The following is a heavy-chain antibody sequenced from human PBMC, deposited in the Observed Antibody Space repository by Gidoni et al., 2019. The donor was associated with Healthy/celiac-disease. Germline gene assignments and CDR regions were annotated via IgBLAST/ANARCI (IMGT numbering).Heavy chain of an antibody. CDR2: INWNGGST. Sequence: EVQLVESGGGVVRPGGSLRLSCAASGFTFDDYGMSWVRQAPGKGLGWVSGINWNGGSTGYADSVKGRFTISRDNAKNSLYLQMNSLRAEDTALYHCARFRSGSYSGNYFDYWGQGTLVTVSS. CDR1: GFTFDDYG. CDR3: ARFRSGSYSGNYFDY. J-gene: IGHJ4*02. D-gene: IGHD1-26*01. V-gene: IGHV3-20*01.